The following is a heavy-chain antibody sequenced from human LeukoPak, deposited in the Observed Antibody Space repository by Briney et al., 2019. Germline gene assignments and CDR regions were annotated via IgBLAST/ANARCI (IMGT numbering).Heavy chain of an antibody. CDR2: ISSTSSYI. V-gene: IGHV3-21*01. CDR1: GFTFSTYG. J-gene: IGHJ4*02. CDR3: ARVGYSSGWYFDY. Sequence: RGSLRLSCAASGFTFSTYGMNWVRQAPGKGLEWVSSISSTSSYIYYADSVKGRFTISRDNAQKSLYLQMNSLRAEDTAVYYCARVGYSSGWYFDYWGQGTLVTVSS. D-gene: IGHD6-19*01.